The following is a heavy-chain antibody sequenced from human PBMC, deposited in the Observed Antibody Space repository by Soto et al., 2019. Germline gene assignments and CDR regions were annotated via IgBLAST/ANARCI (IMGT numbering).Heavy chain of an antibody. Sequence: PVGSLRLSGAASTFPFSTYWMTWVRQAPGKGLEWVANIHRDEIEKYYMDSVKGRFTISRDNAKNSLYLQMTSLRAEDTAVYYCAGGNALDVWGQGTTVTVSS. CDR3: AGGNALDV. V-gene: IGHV3-7*01. CDR1: TFPFSTYW. J-gene: IGHJ6*02. CDR2: IHRDEIEK.